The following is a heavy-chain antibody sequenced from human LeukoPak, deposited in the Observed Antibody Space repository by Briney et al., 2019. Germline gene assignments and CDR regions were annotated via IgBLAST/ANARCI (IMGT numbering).Heavy chain of an antibody. CDR1: GFTFSDYY. V-gene: IGHV3-11*01. Sequence: GGSLRLSRAASGFTFSDYYMSWIRQAPGKGLEWVSYISSSGSTIYYADSVKGRFTISRDNAKNSLYLQMNSLRAEDTAVYYCARDKYCGGGCYSPNFDYWGQGALVTVSS. CDR2: ISSSGSTI. D-gene: IGHD2-21*02. CDR3: ARDKYCGGGCYSPNFDY. J-gene: IGHJ4*02.